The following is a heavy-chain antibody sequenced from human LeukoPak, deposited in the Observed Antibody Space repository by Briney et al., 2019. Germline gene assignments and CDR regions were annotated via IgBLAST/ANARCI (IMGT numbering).Heavy chain of an antibody. CDR2: IIPLFGST. D-gene: IGHD1-7*01. CDR3: ARDNVQLELRGVYTY. J-gene: IGHJ4*02. Sequence: SVKVSCKASGGTFSTYAINWVRQAPGQGPEWMGGIIPLFGSTNHAQRFQGRLTMTADESTSTAYMELSSLRSDDTAVYYCARDNVQLELRGVYTYWGQGTLLTVSS. V-gene: IGHV1-69*01. CDR1: GGTFSTYA.